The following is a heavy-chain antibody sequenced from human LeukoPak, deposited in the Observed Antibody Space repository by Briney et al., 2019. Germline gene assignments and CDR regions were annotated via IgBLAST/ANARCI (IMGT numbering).Heavy chain of an antibody. CDR3: ARSTTVTTPLDV. CDR2: IIPILGIA. Sequence: GASVKVSCKASGGTFSSYAISWVRQAPGQGLEWMGRIIPILGIANYAQKFQGRVTITADKSTSTAYMELSSLRSEDTAVYYCARSTTVTTPLDVWGQGTTATVSS. V-gene: IGHV1-69*04. D-gene: IGHD4-17*01. CDR1: GGTFSSYA. J-gene: IGHJ6*02.